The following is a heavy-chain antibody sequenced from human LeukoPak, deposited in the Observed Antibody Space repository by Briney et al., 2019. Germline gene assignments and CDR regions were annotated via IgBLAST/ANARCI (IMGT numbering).Heavy chain of an antibody. J-gene: IGHJ4*02. CDR1: GGSVSSGNYY. V-gene: IGHV4-61*01. Sequence: PSETLSLTCTVSGGSVSSGNYYWSWLRQPPGKGLEWIGYIYYSGSTSYNPSLKSRVTMSVDTSKNQFSLKLSSVTAADTAVYYCARDRWDYDSSGYYFDYWGQGTLVTVSS. CDR3: ARDRWDYDSSGYYFDY. D-gene: IGHD3-22*01. CDR2: IYYSGST.